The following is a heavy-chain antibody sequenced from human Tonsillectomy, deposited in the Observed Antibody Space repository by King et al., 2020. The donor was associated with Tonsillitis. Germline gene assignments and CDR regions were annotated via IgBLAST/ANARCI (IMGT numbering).Heavy chain of an antibody. CDR3: ARTRYSSAWIFNAFDI. D-gene: IGHD6-19*01. CDR2: IFSSDEE. V-gene: IGHV2-26*01. Sequence: VTLKESGPVLVKPPETLTLTCTVSGFSLSNARMGVSWIRQPPGKALEWLAHIFSSDEESYSTSLKSRLTISKDTSKGQVVLKMTNLDPVDTATYYCARTRYSSAWIFNAFDIWGQGTMVTVSS. J-gene: IGHJ3*02. CDR1: GFSLSNARMG.